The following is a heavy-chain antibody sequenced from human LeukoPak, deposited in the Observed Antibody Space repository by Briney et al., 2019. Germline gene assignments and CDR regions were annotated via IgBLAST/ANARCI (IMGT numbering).Heavy chain of an antibody. V-gene: IGHV1-18*01. CDR3: ARESSSSSYYYGMDV. J-gene: IGHJ6*02. D-gene: IGHD6-6*01. CDR2: ISAYNGNT. CDR1: GYTFTSYG. Sequence: ASVKVSCKASGYTFTSYGISWVRQAPGQGLEWMGWISAYNGNTNYAQKFQGWVTMTRDTSISTAYMELSRLRSDDTAVYYCARESSSSSYYYGMDVWGQGTTVTVSS.